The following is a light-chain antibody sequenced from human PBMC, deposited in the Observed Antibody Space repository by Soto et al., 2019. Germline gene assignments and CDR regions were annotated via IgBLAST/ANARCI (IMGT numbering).Light chain of an antibody. V-gene: IGLV2-14*01. CDR2: DVS. CDR1: SSDVGGYNY. Sequence: QSVLTQPASVSGSPGQSITISCTGTSSDVGGYNYVSWYQQHPGKAPKLMIYDVSNRPSGVSNRFSGSKSGNTASLTISGLQAEVEADYYCSSYTSSSTSGYVFGTGTKLTVL. J-gene: IGLJ1*01. CDR3: SSYTSSSTSGYV.